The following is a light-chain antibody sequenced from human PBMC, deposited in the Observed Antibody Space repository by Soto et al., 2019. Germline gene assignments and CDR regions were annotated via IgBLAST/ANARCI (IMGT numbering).Light chain of an antibody. CDR1: QSINSN. CDR2: RAS. J-gene: IGKJ4*01. CDR3: QQYNNWPRAT. Sequence: EIVMTQSQATLSVAPVERSKIYFMASQSINSNLAWYQQKPGQAPRLLMFRASIRATGFPARFSGSGSGTEFNITISSLQSEDSAVYYCQQYNNWPRATCGGGNKGDIK. V-gene: IGKV3-15*01.